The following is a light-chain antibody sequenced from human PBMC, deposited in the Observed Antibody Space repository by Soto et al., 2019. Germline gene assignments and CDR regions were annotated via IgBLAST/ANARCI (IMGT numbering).Light chain of an antibody. CDR3: QQYYTPPLT. CDR2: WAS. Sequence: DIVMTQSPDSLAVSLGERATINCKSSQSVFYSSNNKDYLAWYQQKPGQPPKLLIYWASTRESGVPDRFSGSGSGTDFTLTISSRQAEDVAVYYCQQYYTPPLTFGQGTKVEIK. J-gene: IGKJ1*01. V-gene: IGKV4-1*01. CDR1: QSVFYSSNNKDY.